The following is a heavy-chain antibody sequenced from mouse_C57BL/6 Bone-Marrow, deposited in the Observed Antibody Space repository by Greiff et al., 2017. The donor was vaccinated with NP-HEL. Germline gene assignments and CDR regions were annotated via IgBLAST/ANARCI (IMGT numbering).Heavy chain of an antibody. D-gene: IGHD2-3*01. J-gene: IGHJ3*01. Sequence: QVQLQQPGAELVQPGASVKLSCKASGYTFTSYWMHWVKQRPGQGLEWIGMIHPNSGSTNYNEKFKSKATLTVDKSSSTAYMQLSSLTSEDSAVYYCARWGWLLPWFAYWGQGTLVTVSA. CDR3: ARWGWLLPWFAY. CDR1: GYTFTSYW. CDR2: IHPNSGST. V-gene: IGHV1-64*01.